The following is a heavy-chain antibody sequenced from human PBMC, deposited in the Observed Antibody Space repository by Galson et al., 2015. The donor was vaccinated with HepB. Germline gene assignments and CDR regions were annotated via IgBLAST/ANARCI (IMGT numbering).Heavy chain of an antibody. D-gene: IGHD3-22*01. CDR2: IRSKNDGGTI. CDR1: GFTFENAW. V-gene: IGHV3-15*07. CDR3: TTSPTGYYGKSGYYSYYFDY. Sequence: SLRLSCAASGFTFENAWMNWVRQAPGKGLEWVGRIRSKNDGGTIDYAAPVQGRFTISRDDSQNTLYLQMNSLLTEDTAVYYCTTSPTGYYGKSGYYSYYFDYWGQGTLVTVSS. J-gene: IGHJ4*02.